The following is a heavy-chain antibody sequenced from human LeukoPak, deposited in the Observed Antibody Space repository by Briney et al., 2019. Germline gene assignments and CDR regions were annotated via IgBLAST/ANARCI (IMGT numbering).Heavy chain of an antibody. D-gene: IGHD3-22*01. CDR2: IYYSGST. CDR3: ARVPLDYDSSGYPYFDY. CDR1: GGSISSSSYY. V-gene: IGHV4-39*07. Sequence: SETLSLTCTVSGGSISSSSYYWGWIRQPPGTGLEWIGSIYYSGSTYYNPSLKSRVTISVDTSKNQFSLKLSSVTAADTAVYYCARVPLDYDSSGYPYFDYWGQGTLVTVSS. J-gene: IGHJ4*02.